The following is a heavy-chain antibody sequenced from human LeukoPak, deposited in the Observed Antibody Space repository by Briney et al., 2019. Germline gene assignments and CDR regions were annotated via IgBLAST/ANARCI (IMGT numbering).Heavy chain of an antibody. CDR3: ARGRYDSSGYYYTPNTFDY. CDR2: INHSGST. J-gene: IGHJ4*02. D-gene: IGHD3-22*01. CDR1: GGSISSGGYS. Sequence: SETLSLTCAVSGGSISSGGYSWSWIRQPPGKGLEWIGEINHSGSTNYNPSLKSRVTISVDTSKNQFSLKLSSVTAADTAVYYCARGRYDSSGYYYTPNTFDYWGQGTLVTVSS. V-gene: IGHV4-34*01.